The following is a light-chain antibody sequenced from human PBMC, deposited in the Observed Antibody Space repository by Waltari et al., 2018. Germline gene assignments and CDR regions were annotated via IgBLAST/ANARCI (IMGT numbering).Light chain of an antibody. CDR2: GKD. CDR1: SLRTSY. J-gene: IGLJ3*02. V-gene: IGLV3-19*01. CDR3: SSRNGRANQVV. Sequence: SSELTQDPAVSVALGQTVRITCQGDSLRTSYASWYQLKPGQAPVLVIYGKDKRPSGSPDRSSGYSSGATSSLTITGAQAEDEADYYCSSRNGRANQVVFAGGTKVTVL.